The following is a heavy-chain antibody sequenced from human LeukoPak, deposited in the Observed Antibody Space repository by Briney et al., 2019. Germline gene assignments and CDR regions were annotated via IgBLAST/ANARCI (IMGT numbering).Heavy chain of an antibody. D-gene: IGHD3-10*02. CDR3: AELGITMIGGV. J-gene: IGHJ6*04. V-gene: IGHV3-21*01. CDR2: ISTSSSYI. Sequence: GGSLRLSCAASGFTFNRYNMNWVRRAPGKGLEWVSSISTSSSYIYYADSVKGRFTISRDNAKNSLHLQMNSLRAEDTAVYYCAELGITMIGGVWGKGTTVTISS. CDR1: GFTFNRYN.